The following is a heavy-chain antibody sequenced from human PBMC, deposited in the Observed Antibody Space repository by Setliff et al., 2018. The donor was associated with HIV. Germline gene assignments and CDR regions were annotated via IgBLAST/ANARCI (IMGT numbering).Heavy chain of an antibody. V-gene: IGHV4-39*01. CDR3: AKRPGYGYPFHI. Sequence: SLTCTVSGGSISSTTYWWGWIRQPPGKGLEWIGTIYYNGNTFYDPSLKSRVTISIDMSKNQFSLKLTSVAAADTAVYYCAKRPGYGYPFHIWGQGTMVTVSS. D-gene: IGHD5-18*01. CDR2: IYYNGNT. CDR1: GGSISSTTYW. J-gene: IGHJ3*02.